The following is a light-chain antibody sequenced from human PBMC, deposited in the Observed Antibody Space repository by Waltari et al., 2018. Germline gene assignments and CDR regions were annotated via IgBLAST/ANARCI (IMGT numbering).Light chain of an antibody. J-gene: IGKJ1*01. V-gene: IGKV1-27*01. Sequence: DIQMTQSPSSLSASVGDRVTITSRASKDISPSLAWYHQKPGKVPKVLIFAISTLQSGVPSRFSGSGSGTDFTLTISSLQPEDVATYYCQKYNSAPWTFGQGTRVEIK. CDR2: AIS. CDR1: KDISPS. CDR3: QKYNSAPWT.